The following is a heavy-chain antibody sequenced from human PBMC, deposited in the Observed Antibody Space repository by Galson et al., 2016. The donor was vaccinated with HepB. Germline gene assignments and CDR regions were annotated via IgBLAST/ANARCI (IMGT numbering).Heavy chain of an antibody. V-gene: IGHV3-21*01. CDR1: GFTFSSYS. J-gene: IGHJ4*02. CDR2: ISSSSSSI. CDR3: ASRYSSPFIRGLFDY. D-gene: IGHD4-11*01. Sequence: SLRLSCAASGFTFSSYSMIWVRQAPGKGLEWVSFISSSSSSIYYAGSVKGRFTVSRDNAQNSLFLQMNSLRAEDTAIYYCASRYSSPFIRGLFDYWGQGTLVTVSS.